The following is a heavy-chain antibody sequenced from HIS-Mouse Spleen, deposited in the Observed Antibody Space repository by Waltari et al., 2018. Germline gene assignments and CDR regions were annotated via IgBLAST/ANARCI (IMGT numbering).Heavy chain of an antibody. CDR2: IYTSGST. CDR3: ARDGDHCSSTSCYYFDY. J-gene: IGHJ4*02. CDR1: GGSISRYY. Sequence: QVQLQESGTGLVKPSETLSLTCTVSGGSISRYYRIWIRPPAGKGQEWIGRIYTSGSTNYNPSLKSRVTMSVDTSKNQFSLKLSSVTAADTAVYYCARDGDHCSSTSCYYFDYWGQGTLVTVSS. V-gene: IGHV4-4*07. D-gene: IGHD2-2*01.